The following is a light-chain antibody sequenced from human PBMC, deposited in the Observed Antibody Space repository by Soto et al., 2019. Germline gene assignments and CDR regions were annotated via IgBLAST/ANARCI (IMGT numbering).Light chain of an antibody. J-gene: IGLJ2*01. CDR1: SSNIGAGYD. Sequence: QSVLTQPPSVSGAPGQRVTISCTGSSSNIGAGYDVHWYQQLPGTAPKLLIYGNINRPSGVPDRFSGSKSVTSASLAISGLQAEDEADYYCQSYDSSLSVGVFGGGTKLPV. V-gene: IGLV1-40*01. CDR3: QSYDSSLSVGV. CDR2: GNI.